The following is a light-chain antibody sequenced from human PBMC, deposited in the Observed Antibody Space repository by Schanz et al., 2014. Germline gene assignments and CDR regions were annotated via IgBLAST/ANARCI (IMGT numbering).Light chain of an antibody. CDR3: QQSYATPVT. V-gene: IGKV4-1*01. CDR1: QSVFYSSNNKNY. J-gene: IGKJ4*01. Sequence: DIVLTQSPDSLAVSLGERATIHCKSSQSVFYSSNNKNYLAWYQQKPGQPPKLIIYWASTRESGVPDRFSGSGSGTDFTLTISSLQAEDVAVYYCQQSYATPVTFGGGTKVEVK. CDR2: WAS.